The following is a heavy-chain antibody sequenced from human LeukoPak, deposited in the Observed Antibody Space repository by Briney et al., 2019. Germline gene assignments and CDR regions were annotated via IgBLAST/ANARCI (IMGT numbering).Heavy chain of an antibody. Sequence: DSVKGRFTISRDNSKNSLYLQLNSLTPADTATYYCAKSRAPAADPDAFDVWGQGTMVIVSS. D-gene: IGHD2-2*01. CDR3: AKSRAPAADPDAFDV. V-gene: IGHV3-30*02. J-gene: IGHJ3*01.